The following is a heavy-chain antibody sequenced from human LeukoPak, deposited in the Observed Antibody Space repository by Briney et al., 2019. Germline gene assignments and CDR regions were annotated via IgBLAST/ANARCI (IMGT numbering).Heavy chain of an antibody. CDR2: IYPNSGGK. V-gene: IGHV1-2*02. Sequence: GASVTVSCKASGYTFTGYFMHWVRQAPGQGLEWMGWIYPNSGGKKYGQKFEGRVTMTRDTSISTAYMELSSLRSDDTAVYYCARTPESSGYHLDFDYWGQGTLVIVSS. CDR3: ARTPESSGYHLDFDY. D-gene: IGHD3-22*01. J-gene: IGHJ4*02. CDR1: GYTFTGYF.